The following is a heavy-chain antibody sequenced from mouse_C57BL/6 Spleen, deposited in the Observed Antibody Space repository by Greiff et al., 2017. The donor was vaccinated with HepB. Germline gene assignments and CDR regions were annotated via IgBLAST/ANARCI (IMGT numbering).Heavy chain of an antibody. CDR2: IRNKANGYTT. CDR3: ARYDSYYYYAMDY. V-gene: IGHV7-3*01. J-gene: IGHJ4*01. D-gene: IGHD1-1*01. Sequence: EVKLVESGGGLVQPGGSLSLSCAASGFTFTDYYMSWVRQPPGKALEWLGFIRNKANGYTTEYSASVKGRFTISRDNSQRILYLQMNALRAEDSATYYCARYDSYYYYAMDYWGQGTSVTVSS. CDR1: GFTFTDYY.